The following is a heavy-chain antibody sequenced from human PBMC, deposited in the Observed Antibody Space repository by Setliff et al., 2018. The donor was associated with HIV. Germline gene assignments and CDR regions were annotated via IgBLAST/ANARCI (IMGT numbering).Heavy chain of an antibody. D-gene: IGHD1-26*01. CDR2: IYQSGTT. Sequence: SETLSLTCAVSGFSISSGFFWGWVRQPPGKGLEWIGSIYQSGTTYYNPSLESRVTISLHTSKNQFSLKLSSVTAADTAVYYCATYWGGEGGRGYWGQGTLVTVSS. CDR1: GFSISSGFF. J-gene: IGHJ4*02. CDR3: ATYWGGEGGRGY. V-gene: IGHV4-38-2*01.